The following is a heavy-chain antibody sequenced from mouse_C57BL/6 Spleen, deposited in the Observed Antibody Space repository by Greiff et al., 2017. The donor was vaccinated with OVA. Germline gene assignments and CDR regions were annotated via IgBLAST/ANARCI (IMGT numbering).Heavy chain of an antibody. V-gene: IGHV5-9-1*02. CDR3: TREPSDLRGFAY. CDR2: ISSGGDYI. CDR1: GFTFSSYA. D-gene: IGHD1-1*01. J-gene: IGHJ3*01. Sequence: DVMLVESGEGLVKPGGSLKLSCAASGFTFSSYAMSWVRQTPEKRLEWVAYISSGGDYIYYADTVKGRFTISRDNARNTLYLQMSSLKSEDTAMYYCTREPSDLRGFAYWGQGTLVTVSA.